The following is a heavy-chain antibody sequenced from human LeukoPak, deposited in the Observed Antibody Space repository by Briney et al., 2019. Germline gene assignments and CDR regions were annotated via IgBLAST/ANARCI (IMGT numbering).Heavy chain of an antibody. V-gene: IGHV3-11*01. Sequence: GGSLRLSCAASGFTFSDYYMSWIRQAPGKGLEWVSYISSSGSTIYYADSVKGRFTISRDNAKNSLYLQMNSLRAEDTAVYYCARESFYLTMIVVVRKGYDYWGQGTLVTVSS. D-gene: IGHD3-22*01. CDR1: GFTFSDYY. J-gene: IGHJ4*02. CDR3: ARESFYLTMIVVVRKGYDY. CDR2: ISSSGSTI.